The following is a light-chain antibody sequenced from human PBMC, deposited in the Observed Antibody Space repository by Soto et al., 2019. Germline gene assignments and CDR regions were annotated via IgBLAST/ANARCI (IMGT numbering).Light chain of an antibody. Sequence: QSVLTQPASVSGSPGQSITISCTGGSSDIGGYNYVSWFQQHPGKAPKLMIYEVTNRPSGVSNRFSCSKSGSTASLTISGLQAEDEADYYCSSYTSSNTLVFGTGTKLTVL. J-gene: IGLJ1*01. CDR2: EVT. CDR3: SSYTSSNTLV. V-gene: IGLV2-14*01. CDR1: SSDIGGYNY.